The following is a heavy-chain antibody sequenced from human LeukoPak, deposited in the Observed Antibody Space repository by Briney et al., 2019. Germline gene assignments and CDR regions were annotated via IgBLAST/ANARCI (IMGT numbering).Heavy chain of an antibody. J-gene: IGHJ6*03. CDR1: GFTFSNYW. D-gene: IGHD4-11*01. V-gene: IGHV3-7*03. CDR2: IKQDGSDK. CDR3: AREKGNYDGYYNYYMDV. Sequence: GGSLRLSCAASGFTFSNYWMNWVRQAPGKGLEWVANIKQDGSDKYYVDSVKGRFTISRDNAKNSVYLQMNSLRAEDTAVYYCAREKGNYDGYYNYYMDVWGKGTTVTVSS.